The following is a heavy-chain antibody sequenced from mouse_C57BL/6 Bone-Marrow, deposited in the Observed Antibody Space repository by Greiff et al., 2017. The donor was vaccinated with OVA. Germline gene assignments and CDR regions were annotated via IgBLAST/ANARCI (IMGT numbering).Heavy chain of an antibody. CDR2: IRSKSNNYAT. CDR1: GFSFNTYA. D-gene: IGHD4-1*01. J-gene: IGHJ4*01. CDR3: VRQRTGTKAMDY. Sequence: EVQLVESGGGLVQPKGSLKLSCAASGFSFNTYAMNWVRQAPGKGLEWVARIRSKSNNYATYYADSVKDRFTISRDDSESMLYLQMNNLKTEDTAMYYCVRQRTGTKAMDYWGQGTSVTVSS. V-gene: IGHV10-1*01.